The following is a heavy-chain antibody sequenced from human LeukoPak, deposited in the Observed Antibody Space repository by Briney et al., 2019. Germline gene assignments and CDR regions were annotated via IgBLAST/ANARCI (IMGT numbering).Heavy chain of an antibody. CDR2: ISSSSSYI. V-gene: IGHV3-21*01. J-gene: IGHJ4*02. CDR1: GFTFSSYA. CDR3: ASPTDGDFDY. Sequence: GGSLRLSCAASGFTFSSYAMNWVRQAPGKGLEWVSSISSSSSYIYYADSVKGRFTISRDNAKNSLYLQMNSLRAEDTAVYYCASPTDGDFDYWGQGTLVTVSS.